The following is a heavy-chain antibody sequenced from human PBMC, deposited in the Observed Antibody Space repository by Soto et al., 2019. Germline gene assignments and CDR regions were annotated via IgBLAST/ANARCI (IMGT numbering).Heavy chain of an antibody. CDR3: ARQRVVPATPTNWFDP. D-gene: IGHD2-15*01. Sequence: QVQVQESGPGLVKPSDTLSLTCTVSGGSVSSRSYFWGWIRQPPGKGLEWIGTIYYNGSTYYNPSLKSRVTLSVDTSKNPFSLKLTSVTASDTAVYYCARQRVVPATPTNWFDPWGQGTLVTVSS. J-gene: IGHJ5*02. CDR2: IYYNGST. CDR1: GGSVSSRSYF. V-gene: IGHV4-39*01.